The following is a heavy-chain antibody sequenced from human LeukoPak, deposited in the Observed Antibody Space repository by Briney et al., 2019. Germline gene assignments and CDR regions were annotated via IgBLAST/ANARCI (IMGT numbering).Heavy chain of an antibody. D-gene: IGHD2-21*02. CDR2: ITGSGGST. V-gene: IGHV3-23*01. CDR3: ARSCGGDCYSDC. CDR1: GFSFSSYA. Sequence: GGSLRLSCAASGFSFSSYAMSWVRQAPGKGLEWVSAITGSGGSTYYTDSVKGRFTISRDTSKNTLYLQLNILRAEDTAIYYCARSCGGDCYSDCWGQGTLVTVSS. J-gene: IGHJ4*02.